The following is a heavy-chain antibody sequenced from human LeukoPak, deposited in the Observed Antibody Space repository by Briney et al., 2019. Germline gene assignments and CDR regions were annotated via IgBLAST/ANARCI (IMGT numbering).Heavy chain of an antibody. CDR3: ARSSKQQTDFEY. V-gene: IGHV3-21*01. CDR1: GFTVSSNY. Sequence: GGSLRLSCAVSGFTVSSNYMSWVRQAPGKGLEWVSSISSSRNYVYYADSMKGRFTISRDNAKNSLYLQINSLRAEDTAVYYCARSSKQQTDFEYWGQGTLVTVSS. CDR2: ISSSRNYV. J-gene: IGHJ4*02. D-gene: IGHD6-13*01.